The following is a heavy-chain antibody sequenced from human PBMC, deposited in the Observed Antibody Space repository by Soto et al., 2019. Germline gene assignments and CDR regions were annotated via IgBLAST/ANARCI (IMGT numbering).Heavy chain of an antibody. CDR2: IWYDGSNK. D-gene: IGHD3-16*01. CDR3: ARWGNNKKLYX. J-gene: IGHJ4*02. Sequence: GALRLNWEASGFTFSSKGMHWVRQAPGKGLESVAVIWYDGSNKYYAGSVEGRFNISRDNSKNTLYLQMHRLRAEDTAVYYCARWGNNKKLYXWGQGTLFTISX. V-gene: IGHV3-33*01. CDR1: GFTFSSKG.